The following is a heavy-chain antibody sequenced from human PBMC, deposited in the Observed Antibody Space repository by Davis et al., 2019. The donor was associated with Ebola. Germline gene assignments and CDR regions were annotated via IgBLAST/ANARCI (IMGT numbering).Heavy chain of an antibody. CDR2: ISYDGSNK. D-gene: IGHD6-6*01. V-gene: IGHV3-30-3*01. Sequence: PGGSLRLSCAASGFTFSSYAMHWVRQAPGKGLEWVAVISYDGSNKYYADSVKGRFTISRDNSKNTLYLQMNSLRAEDTAVYYCARDQGKQLVLYYYYGMDVWGQGTTVTVSS. J-gene: IGHJ6*02. CDR1: GFTFSSYA. CDR3: ARDQGKQLVLYYYYGMDV.